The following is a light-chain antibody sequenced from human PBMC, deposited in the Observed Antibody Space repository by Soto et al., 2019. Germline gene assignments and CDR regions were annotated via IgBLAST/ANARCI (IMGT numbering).Light chain of an antibody. CDR1: TGAVTSGHY. CDR2: DTS. V-gene: IGLV7-46*01. Sequence: QAVVTQEPSLTLSPGGTVTLTCGSSTGAVTSGHYPYWFQQKPGQAPRTLIYDTSNKHSWTPARFSGSLLGGKAALTLSGAQPEDEAEYYCLLSYSGARPYVFGTGTKVTVL. CDR3: LLSYSGARPYV. J-gene: IGLJ1*01.